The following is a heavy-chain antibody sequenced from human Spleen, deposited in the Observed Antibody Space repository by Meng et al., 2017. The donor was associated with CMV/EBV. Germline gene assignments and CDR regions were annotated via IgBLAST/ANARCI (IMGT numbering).Heavy chain of an antibody. Sequence: SETLSLTCGVYGGSSSGYYWAWIRQAPGKGLEWIVEISHSGSVNYNPSLRNRATILIDTSKSQISLQLYSVTAADTAVYYCARGLGFCSDGSCYPSNGVDVWGQGTTVTVSS. CDR1: GGSSSGYY. V-gene: IGHV4-34*01. CDR2: ISHSGSV. D-gene: IGHD2-15*01. CDR3: ARGLGFCSDGSCYPSNGVDV. J-gene: IGHJ6*02.